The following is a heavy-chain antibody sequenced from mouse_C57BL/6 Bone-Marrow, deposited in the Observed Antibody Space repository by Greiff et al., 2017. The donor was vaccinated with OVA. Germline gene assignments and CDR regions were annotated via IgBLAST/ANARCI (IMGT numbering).Heavy chain of an antibody. CDR1: GYTFTSYG. CDR2: IYPRSGNT. J-gene: IGHJ2*01. V-gene: IGHV1-81*01. CDR3: ARGYSNSFDY. D-gene: IGHD2-5*01. Sequence: ESGAELARPGASVKLSCKASGYTFTSYGISWVKQRTGQGLEWIGEIYPRSGNTYYNEKFKGKATLTADKSSSTAYMELRSLTSEDSAVYFCARGYSNSFDYWGQGTTLTVSS.